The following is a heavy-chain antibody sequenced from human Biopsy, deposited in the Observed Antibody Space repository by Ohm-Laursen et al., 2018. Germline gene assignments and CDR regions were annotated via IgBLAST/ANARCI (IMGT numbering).Heavy chain of an antibody. D-gene: IGHD3-22*01. CDR1: GGDINNYY. J-gene: IGHJ3*01. CDR2: IYLGGST. CDR3: ASVVLGPTNDAFDL. V-gene: IGHV4-4*07. Sequence: PSETLSLTCHVSGGDINNYYWSWIRQPAGKGLEWIGRIYLGGSTNYKSTHNSRVTMSVDTSKKQLSMRRRFVTAEDTDMYYCASVVLGPTNDAFDLWGQGTMVVVSS.